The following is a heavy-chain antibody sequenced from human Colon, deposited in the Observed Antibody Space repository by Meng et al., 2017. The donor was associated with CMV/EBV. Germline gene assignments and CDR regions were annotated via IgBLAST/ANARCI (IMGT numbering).Heavy chain of an antibody. V-gene: IGHV3-30*02. CDR2: IRFDAKEQ. CDR3: AKREASASLDY. CDR1: GFNFNSFG. J-gene: IGHJ4*02. Sequence: GESLKISCAASGFNFNSFGMHWVRQAPGEGLEWVAFIRFDAKEQYYSESVKGRFTISRDNVMSTLYLHMDGLRPDDTAVYYCAKREASASLDYWGQGTLVTVSS. D-gene: IGHD5-24*01.